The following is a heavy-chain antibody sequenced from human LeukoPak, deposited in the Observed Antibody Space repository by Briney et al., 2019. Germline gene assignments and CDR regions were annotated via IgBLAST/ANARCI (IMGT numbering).Heavy chain of an antibody. CDR3: ARVPVAGQGDAFDI. Sequence: GESLKISCKGSGYRFTNYWIGWVRQMPGKGQEWMGIIYPGGSDTTYSPSFQGQVTISADKSISTAYLQWSSLKASDTAMYYCARVPVAGQGDAFDIWGQGTMVTVSS. J-gene: IGHJ3*02. CDR1: GYRFTNYW. D-gene: IGHD6-19*01. V-gene: IGHV5-51*01. CDR2: IYPGGSDT.